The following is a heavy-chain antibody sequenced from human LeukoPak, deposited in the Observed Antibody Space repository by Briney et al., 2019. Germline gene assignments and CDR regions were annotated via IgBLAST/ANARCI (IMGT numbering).Heavy chain of an antibody. CDR3: ARGAKETDAFDI. D-gene: IGHD3-10*01. J-gene: IGHJ3*02. CDR1: GFTFSSYG. CDR2: IRYDGSNK. V-gene: IGHV3-30*02. Sequence: GGSLRLSCAASGFTFSSYGMHWVRQAPGKGLEWVAFIRYDGSNKYYADSVKGRFTISRDNSKNTLYLQMNSLRAEDTAVYYCARGAKETDAFDIWGQGTMVTVSS.